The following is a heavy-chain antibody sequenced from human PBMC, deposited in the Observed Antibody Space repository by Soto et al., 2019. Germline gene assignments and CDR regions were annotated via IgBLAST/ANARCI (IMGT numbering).Heavy chain of an antibody. V-gene: IGHV3-23*01. CDR3: ARVKAVAGTSEYYYYYYGMDV. Sequence: GGSLRLSCAASGFTFSNYAMSWVRQAPGKGLEWVSAISGSGGSTYYADSVKGRFTISRDNSKNTLYLQMNSLRAEDTTVYYCARVKAVAGTSEYYYYYYGMDVWGQETTVTVSS. D-gene: IGHD6-19*01. CDR1: GFTFSNYA. J-gene: IGHJ6*02. CDR2: ISGSGGST.